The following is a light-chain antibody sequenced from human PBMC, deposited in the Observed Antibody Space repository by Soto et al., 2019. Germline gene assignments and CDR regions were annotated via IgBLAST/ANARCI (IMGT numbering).Light chain of an antibody. J-gene: IGKJ1*01. V-gene: IGKV3-11*01. CDR1: QNVRGY. CDR3: QQNLGVHT. CDR2: DSS. Sequence: DSVLTRSPVTLSLSPGERATLSCRSSQNVRGYLALYQHKPGQAPRLLIYDSSNRATGIPARFSSSGSGTGFTLTISSLEPEDSAVYYCQQNLGVHTFGQGTKVDNK.